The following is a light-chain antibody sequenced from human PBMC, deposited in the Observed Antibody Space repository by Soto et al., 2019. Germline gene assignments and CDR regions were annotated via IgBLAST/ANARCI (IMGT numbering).Light chain of an antibody. CDR1: SSDVGGYNY. Sequence: QSALTQPASVSGSPGQSITISCTGTSSDVGGYNYVSWYQQHPGKAPKFMIYDVSNRPSGVSNRFSGSKSGNTASLTISGLQAEDEADYYCSSYTSSSTLVFGGATKVPVL. J-gene: IGLJ2*01. V-gene: IGLV2-14*01. CDR3: SSYTSSSTLV. CDR2: DVS.